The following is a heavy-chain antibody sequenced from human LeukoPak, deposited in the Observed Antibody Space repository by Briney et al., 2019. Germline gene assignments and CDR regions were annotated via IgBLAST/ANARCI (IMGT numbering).Heavy chain of an antibody. CDR3: ARLSYWVFEI. D-gene: IGHD2-21*01. CDR2: ISSSSSYI. CDR1: GFTFSSYS. J-gene: IGHJ3*02. Sequence: GGSLRLFCAASGFTFSSYSMNWVRQAPGKGLEWVSSISSSSSYIYHADSVKGRFTISRDNAKNSLYLQMNSLRAEDTSVYFCARLSYWVFEIWGQGTMVTVSS. V-gene: IGHV3-21*01.